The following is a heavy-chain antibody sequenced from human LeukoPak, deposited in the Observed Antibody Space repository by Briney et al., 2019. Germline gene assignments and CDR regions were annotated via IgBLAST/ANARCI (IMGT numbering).Heavy chain of an antibody. CDR1: GDSVSSNSAA. J-gene: IGHJ3*02. CDR2: TYYRSGWFY. Sequence: SQTLSLTCAISGDSVSSNSAAWNWIRQSPSRGLEWLGRTYYRSGWFYNYAVSMRGRITINPDTSRIQLSLQLNSVTPEDTALYYCARGRPIMGAPQNAFDIWGQGTMVTVSS. V-gene: IGHV6-1*01. D-gene: IGHD1-26*01. CDR3: ARGRPIMGAPQNAFDI.